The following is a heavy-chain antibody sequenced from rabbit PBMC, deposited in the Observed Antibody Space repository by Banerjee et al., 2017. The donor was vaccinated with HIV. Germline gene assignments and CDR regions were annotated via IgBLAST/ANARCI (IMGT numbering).Heavy chain of an antibody. CDR2: IVTSNGNL. CDR1: GFSFNNKYV. Sequence: QEQLEESGGDLVKPEGSLTLTCTASGFSFNNKYVICWVRQAPGKGLEWIACIVTSNGNLVYATWAKGRFTISKTSSTTVTLQMTSLTAADTATYFCARDRDTGSVYYFDLWGQGTLVTVS. V-gene: IGHV1S45*01. CDR3: ARDRDTGSVYYFDL. J-gene: IGHJ3*01. D-gene: IGHD8-1*01.